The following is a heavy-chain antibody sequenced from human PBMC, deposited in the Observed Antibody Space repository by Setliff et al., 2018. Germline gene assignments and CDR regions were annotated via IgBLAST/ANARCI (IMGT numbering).Heavy chain of an antibody. J-gene: IGHJ3*02. CDR2: ISRGGNTI. D-gene: IGHD2-15*01. CDR3: ARLLSGSGFDI. CDR1: GFTFSDYY. Sequence: PGESLKISCAASGFTFSDYYMNWIRQAPGKGLEWVSYISRGGNTIYYADSVKGRFTISRDNAKNSLYLQMNSLRAEDTAVYYCARLLSGSGFDIWGQGTMVTVSS. V-gene: IGHV3-11*04.